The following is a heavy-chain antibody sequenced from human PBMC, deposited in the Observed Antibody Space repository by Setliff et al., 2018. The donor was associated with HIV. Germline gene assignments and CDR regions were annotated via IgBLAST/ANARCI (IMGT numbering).Heavy chain of an antibody. V-gene: IGHV4-4*08. CDR1: GGSISGNA. D-gene: IGHD2-2*01. Sequence: KPSETLSLTCTVSGGSISGNAWSWIRQPPGKGLEWIGYSSTSGCTNCNPSLESRVTISVDTSKNQFSLNLNSVTAADTAVYYCARHAPYPPWAYYYYYMDVWGKGTTVTVSS. CDR3: ARHAPYPPWAYYYYYMDV. J-gene: IGHJ6*03. CDR2: SSTSGCT.